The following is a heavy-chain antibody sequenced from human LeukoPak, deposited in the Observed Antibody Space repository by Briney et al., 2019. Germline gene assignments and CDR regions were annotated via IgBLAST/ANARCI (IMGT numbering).Heavy chain of an antibody. Sequence: PWETLSLTCTVSGGSISNNYWGWIRQPAGKGLEWVGRIYNSGTTSNPSLKSRVTMSVDMSKNQFSLKLGSVTAADTAVYYCARDLNLWGQGTTVTVSS. CDR1: GGSISNNY. CDR3: ARDLNL. V-gene: IGHV4-4*07. CDR2: IYNSGT. D-gene: IGHD1-14*01. J-gene: IGHJ6*02.